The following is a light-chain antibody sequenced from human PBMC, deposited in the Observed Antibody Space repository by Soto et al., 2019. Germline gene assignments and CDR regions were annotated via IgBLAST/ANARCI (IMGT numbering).Light chain of an antibody. Sequence: QSALTQPASVSGSPGQSITISCTGTSSDVGGYNYVSWFQQHPGKVPKLVIFEVNYRPSGVSDRFSGSKSGNTASLTITGLQAEGEADYYCTSCITANTRCVFGSGTKVTVL. CDR3: TSCITANTRCV. J-gene: IGLJ1*01. CDR1: SSDVGGYNY. CDR2: EVN. V-gene: IGLV2-14*01.